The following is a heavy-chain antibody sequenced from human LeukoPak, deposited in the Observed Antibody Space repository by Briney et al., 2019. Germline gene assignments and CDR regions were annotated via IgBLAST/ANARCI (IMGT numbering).Heavy chain of an antibody. CDR2: IYYSGST. Sequence: SETLSLTCTVSGGSISSSSYYWGWIRQPPGKGLEWIGSIYYSGSTYYNPSLKSRVTISVDTSKNQFSLKLSSVTAADTAVYYCARQGDYGDYYFDYWGQGTLVTVSS. D-gene: IGHD4-17*01. J-gene: IGHJ4*02. V-gene: IGHV4-39*01. CDR1: GGSISSSSYY. CDR3: ARQGDYGDYYFDY.